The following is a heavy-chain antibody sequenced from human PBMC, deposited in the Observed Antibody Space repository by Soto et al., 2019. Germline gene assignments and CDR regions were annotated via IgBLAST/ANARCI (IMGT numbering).Heavy chain of an antibody. D-gene: IGHD6-19*01. CDR2: IFYSGNS. CDR1: GGSISHYY. CDR3: AHRPSGWYLFDH. V-gene: IGHV4-59*01. J-gene: IGHJ4*02. Sequence: PSETLSLTCSVSGGSISHYYWSWIRQSPGKGLEWIGFIFYSGNSNYNPSLKSRVSMSVDMSKNQFSLKLTSVTAADTAMYYCAHRPSGWYLFDHWGQGTLVTVSS.